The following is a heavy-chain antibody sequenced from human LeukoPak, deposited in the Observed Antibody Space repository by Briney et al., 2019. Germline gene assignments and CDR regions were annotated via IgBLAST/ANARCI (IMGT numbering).Heavy chain of an antibody. V-gene: IGHV3-20*04. Sequence: GGSLRLSCAASGFTFDDYGMSWVRQAPGKGLEWVSGINWNGGNTGYADSVRGRFTISRDNAENSLYLQMNSLRAEDTALYYCARYCSSISCHYYYYYYMGVWGKGTTVTVSS. CDR1: GFTFDDYG. CDR2: INWNGGNT. D-gene: IGHD2-2*01. CDR3: ARYCSSISCHYYYYYYMGV. J-gene: IGHJ6*03.